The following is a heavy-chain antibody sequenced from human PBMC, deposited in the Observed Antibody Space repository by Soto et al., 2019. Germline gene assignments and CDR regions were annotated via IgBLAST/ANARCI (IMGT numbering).Heavy chain of an antibody. CDR2: ISYDGSNK. CDR1: GFTFSSYG. CDR3: AKNYYGSGRQGALTH. Sequence: QVQLVESGGGVVQPGRSLRLSCAASGFTFSSYGMHWVRQAPGKGLEWVAVISYDGSNKYYADSVKGRFTISRDNSKNTLYLQMNSLRAEDTAVYYCAKNYYGSGRQGALTHWGQGTLVTVSS. J-gene: IGHJ4*02. D-gene: IGHD3-10*01. V-gene: IGHV3-30*18.